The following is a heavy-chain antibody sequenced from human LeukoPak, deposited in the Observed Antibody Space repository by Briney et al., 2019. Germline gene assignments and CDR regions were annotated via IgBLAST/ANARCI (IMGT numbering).Heavy chain of an antibody. CDR3: ARGGKATVVTM. J-gene: IGHJ4*02. D-gene: IGHD4-23*01. CDR2: IYSSGST. Sequence: SETLSLTCTVSGGSINSYYWSWIRQPAGKGLEWIGRIYSSGSTNYNPSLKSRVSVSVDTSKNQLSLKLTSVTAADTAVYYCARGGKATVVTMWGQGILVTVSS. V-gene: IGHV4-4*07. CDR1: GGSINSYY.